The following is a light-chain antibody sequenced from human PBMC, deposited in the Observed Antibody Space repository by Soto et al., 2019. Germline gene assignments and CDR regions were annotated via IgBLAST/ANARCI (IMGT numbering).Light chain of an antibody. CDR1: QSVSSY. Sequence: EIVLTQSPATLSLSPGERATLSCRASQSVSSYLAWYQQKPGQAPRLLIYDACNRATGIPARFSGSGSGTDFTLTISSLEPEDFAVYYCQQRSNWPPVYTFGQGTKLEIK. V-gene: IGKV3-11*01. CDR3: QQRSNWPPVYT. J-gene: IGKJ2*01. CDR2: DAC.